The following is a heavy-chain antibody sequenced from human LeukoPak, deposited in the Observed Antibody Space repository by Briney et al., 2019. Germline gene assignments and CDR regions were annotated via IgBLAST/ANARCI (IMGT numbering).Heavy chain of an antibody. Sequence: GRSLRLSCAASGFTFDDYAMHWVRQAPGKGLEWVSGISWNSGSIGYADSVKGRFTISRDNAKNSLYLQMNSLRAEDTALYYCAKDSGIMITFGGVIGFDYWGQGTLVTVPS. CDR1: GFTFDDYA. D-gene: IGHD3-16*02. J-gene: IGHJ4*02. CDR3: AKDSGIMITFGGVIGFDY. CDR2: ISWNSGSI. V-gene: IGHV3-9*01.